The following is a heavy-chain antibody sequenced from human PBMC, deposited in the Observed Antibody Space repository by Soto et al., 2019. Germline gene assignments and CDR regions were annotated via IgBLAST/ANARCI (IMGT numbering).Heavy chain of an antibody. CDR2: IYWDDDK. J-gene: IGHJ3*01. CDR1: GFSLSTTGAG. Sequence: QITLKESGPTLVKPTQTLTLTCIFSGFSLSTTGAGVGWIRHPPGKALEWLGIIYWDDDKRYSPSVKSRLTITKDTSKNQVVLTMTNMDPVDTATYYCAHRRHPYYDSSGFGAFDVWGQGTMVTVAS. V-gene: IGHV2-5*02. CDR3: AHRRHPYYDSSGFGAFDV. D-gene: IGHD3-22*01.